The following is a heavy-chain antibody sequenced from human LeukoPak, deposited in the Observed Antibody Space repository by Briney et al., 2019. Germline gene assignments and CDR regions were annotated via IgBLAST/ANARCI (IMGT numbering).Heavy chain of an antibody. CDR3: AIWSRNWYYDSSGQYFDY. Sequence: ASVKVSCKASGYTFTGYYMHWVRQAPGQGLEWMGRINPNSGGTNYAQKFQGRDTMTRDTSISTAYMELSRLRSDDTAVYYCAIWSRNWYYDSSGQYFDYWGQGTLVTVSS. CDR1: GYTFTGYY. J-gene: IGHJ4*02. CDR2: INPNSGGT. D-gene: IGHD3-22*01. V-gene: IGHV1-2*06.